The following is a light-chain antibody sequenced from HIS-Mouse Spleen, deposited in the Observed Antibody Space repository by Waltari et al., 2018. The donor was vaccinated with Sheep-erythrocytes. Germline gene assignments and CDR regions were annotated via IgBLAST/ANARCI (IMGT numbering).Light chain of an antibody. CDR1: SSDVGGYNY. Sequence: QSALTQPRSVSGSPGQSVTIPCTGTSSDVGGYNYLSWYQQHPGKAPKLIIFDVSKRPSGVPDRFSGSKPGNTASLTFCGLQAEDEADYYCCSYAGSYTFVVFGGGTKLTVL. CDR3: CSYAGSYTFVV. V-gene: IGLV2-11*02. CDR2: DVS. J-gene: IGLJ2*01.